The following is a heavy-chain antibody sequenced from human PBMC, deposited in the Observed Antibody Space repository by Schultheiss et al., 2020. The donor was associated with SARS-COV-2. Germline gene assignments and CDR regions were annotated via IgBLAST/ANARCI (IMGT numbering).Heavy chain of an antibody. D-gene: IGHD3-22*01. CDR3: ARPRHYYDSSGYDY. V-gene: IGHV4-59*08. J-gene: IGHJ4*02. Sequence: SETLSLTCTVSGGSISSYYWSWIRQPPGKGLEWIGYIYYSGSTNYNPSLKSRVTISVDTSKNQFSLKLSSVTAADTAVYYCARPRHYYDSSGYDYWGQGTLVTVSS. CDR2: IYYSGST. CDR1: GGSISSYY.